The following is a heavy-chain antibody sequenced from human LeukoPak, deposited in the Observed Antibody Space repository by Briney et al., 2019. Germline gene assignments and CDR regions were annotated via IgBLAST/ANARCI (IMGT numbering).Heavy chain of an antibody. V-gene: IGHV3-23*01. Sequence: PGGTQRLSCAASGFSFSNYGMNWVRQAPGKGLEWVSGITGNGGTTYYADSVKGRFTISRDNSRNTVYLQMNSLRAEDTAVYYCARDLSGVTGYTYGRGIDYWGQGTLVTVSS. CDR2: ITGNGGTT. D-gene: IGHD5-18*01. CDR1: GFSFSNYG. J-gene: IGHJ4*02. CDR3: ARDLSGVTGYTYGRGIDY.